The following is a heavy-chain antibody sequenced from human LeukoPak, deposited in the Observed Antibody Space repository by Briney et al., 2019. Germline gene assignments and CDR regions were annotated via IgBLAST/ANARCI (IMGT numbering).Heavy chain of an antibody. CDR3: ARATPYDSSGYYYLYYYGMDV. Sequence: GASVKVSCKASGGTFSSYAISWVRQAPGQGLEWMGGIIPIFGTANYAQKFQGRVTMTTDTSTSTAYMELRSLRSDDTAVYYCARATPYDSSGYYYLYYYGMDVWGQGTTVTVSS. D-gene: IGHD3-22*01. CDR2: IIPIFGTA. V-gene: IGHV1-69*05. CDR1: GGTFSSYA. J-gene: IGHJ6*02.